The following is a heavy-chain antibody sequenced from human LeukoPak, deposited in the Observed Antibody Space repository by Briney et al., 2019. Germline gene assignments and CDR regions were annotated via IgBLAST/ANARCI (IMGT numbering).Heavy chain of an antibody. CDR3: VRSYDWVFDY. V-gene: IGHV6-1*01. Sequence: SQTLSLTCAISGDSVSRHDLTWDWVRQSPSRGLEWLGRTFYRSKWYNDYAVSVKSRITVSPDTSKNQFSLHLNSVTPEDTAVYYCVRSYDWVFDYWGQGTRSPSPQ. CDR2: TFYRSKWYN. D-gene: IGHD1-1*01. CDR1: GDSVSRHDLT. J-gene: IGHJ4*02.